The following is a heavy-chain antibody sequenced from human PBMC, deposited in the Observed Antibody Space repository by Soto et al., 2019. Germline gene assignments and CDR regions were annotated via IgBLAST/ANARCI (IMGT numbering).Heavy chain of an antibody. CDR2: MNPNSGNT. D-gene: IGHD3-16*01. CDR1: GYTFTSYD. Sequence: ASVKVSCKASGYTFTSYDINWVRQATGQGLEWMGWMNPNSGNTGYAQKFQGRVTMTRNTSISTAYMELSSLRSEDTAVYYCARPEGVWYYYYYMDVWGKGTTVTVSS. J-gene: IGHJ6*03. CDR3: ARPEGVWYYYYYMDV. V-gene: IGHV1-8*01.